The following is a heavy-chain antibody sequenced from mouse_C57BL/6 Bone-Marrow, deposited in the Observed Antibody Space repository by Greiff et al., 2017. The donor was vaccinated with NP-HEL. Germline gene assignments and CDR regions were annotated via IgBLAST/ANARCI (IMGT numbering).Heavy chain of an antibody. CDR2: ISDGGSYT. CDR3: ARDTDYYGSSAFAY. J-gene: IGHJ3*01. V-gene: IGHV5-4*01. CDR1: GFTFSSYA. Sequence: DVQLVESGGGLVKPGGSLKLSCAASGFTFSSYAMSWVRQTPEKRLEWVATISDGGSYTYYPDNVKGRFTISRDNAKNNLYLQMSHLKSEDTAMYYCARDTDYYGSSAFAYWGQGTLVTVSA. D-gene: IGHD1-1*01.